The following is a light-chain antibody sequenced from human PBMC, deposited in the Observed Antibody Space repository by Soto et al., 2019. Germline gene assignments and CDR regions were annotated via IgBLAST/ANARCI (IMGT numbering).Light chain of an antibody. CDR1: QSLLYSNGYNY. CDR2: LGS. Sequence: DIVMTQSPLSLPVTPGEPASISCRSSQSLLYSNGYNYLDWYLQKPGQSPQLLIYLGSNRASGVPDRFSGSGSGTDFTLKISRVEAEDVGVYYCMQALQTAWTFCQGTKVEIK. J-gene: IGKJ1*01. CDR3: MQALQTAWT. V-gene: IGKV2-28*01.